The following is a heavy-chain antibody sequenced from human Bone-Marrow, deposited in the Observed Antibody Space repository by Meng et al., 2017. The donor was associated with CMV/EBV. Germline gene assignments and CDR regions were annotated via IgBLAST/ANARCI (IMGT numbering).Heavy chain of an antibody. Sequence: QTLSLPCAISGDSVSSNSAAWNWIRQSPSRGLEWLGRTYFRSKWYNDYAVSVKSRITINPDTSKNQFSLQLNSVTPEDTAVYYCARESAIVVVPAARGNWFDPWGQGTLVTVSS. CDR3: ARESAIVVVPAARGNWFDP. V-gene: IGHV6-1*01. CDR2: TYFRSKWYN. J-gene: IGHJ5*02. CDR1: GDSVSSNSAA. D-gene: IGHD2-2*01.